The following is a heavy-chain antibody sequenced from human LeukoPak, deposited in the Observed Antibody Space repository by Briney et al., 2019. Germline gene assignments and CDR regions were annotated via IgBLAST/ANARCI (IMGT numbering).Heavy chain of an antibody. CDR2: IIPIFGTA. CDR1: GGTFSSYA. CDR3: ARGRMAGTYVFDS. V-gene: IGHV1-69*13. Sequence: SVKVSCKASGGTFSSYAISWVRQAPGQGLEWMGGIIPIFGTANYAQKFQGRVTITADESTSTAYMELSSLRSEDTAVYYCARGRMAGTYVFDSWGQGTLVTVSS. D-gene: IGHD6-19*01. J-gene: IGHJ4*02.